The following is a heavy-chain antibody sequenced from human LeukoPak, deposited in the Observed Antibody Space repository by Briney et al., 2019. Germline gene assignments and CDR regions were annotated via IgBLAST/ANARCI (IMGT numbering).Heavy chain of an antibody. CDR2: ISGYNGNT. J-gene: IGHJ4*02. CDR1: GYTFSDYG. D-gene: IGHD1-26*01. V-gene: IGHV1-18*01. CDR3: GRSREGLYSGSSLDY. Sequence: GASVKVSCKASGYTFSDYGISWVLQAPGQGLEWMGWISGYNGNTNYAQKLQGRVTMTTDTSTRTAYMELRSLKSDDTAVYYCGRSREGLYSGSSLDYWGQGTLVIVSS.